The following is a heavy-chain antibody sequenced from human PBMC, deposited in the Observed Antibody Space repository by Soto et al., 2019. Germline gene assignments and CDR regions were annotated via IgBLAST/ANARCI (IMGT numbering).Heavy chain of an antibody. CDR1: GGSISSYY. J-gene: IGHJ4*02. Sequence: PSETLSLTCTVSGGSISSYYWSWIRQPPGKGLEWIGYVYYSGSTNYNPSLKSRVTISVDTSKNQFSLKLSSVTAADTAVYYCARYTWNYAGYFDYWGQGTLITVSS. D-gene: IGHD1-7*01. V-gene: IGHV4-59*08. CDR2: VYYSGST. CDR3: ARYTWNYAGYFDY.